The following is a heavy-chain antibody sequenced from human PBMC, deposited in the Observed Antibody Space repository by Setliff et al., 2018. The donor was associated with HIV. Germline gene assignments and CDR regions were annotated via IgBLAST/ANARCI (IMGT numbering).Heavy chain of an antibody. CDR1: GFTFSNYG. V-gene: IGHV3-30*02. D-gene: IGHD6-19*01. J-gene: IGHJ6*03. Sequence: GESLKISCAASGFTFSNYGMYWVRQAPGKGLEWVTFIRYDGSNKYNADSVKGRFTTARDNSKNTLYLQMNSLRAEDTAVYYCARGSSGWGMDYYYYYMDVWGKGATVTV. CDR2: IRYDGSNK. CDR3: ARGSSGWGMDYYYYYMDV.